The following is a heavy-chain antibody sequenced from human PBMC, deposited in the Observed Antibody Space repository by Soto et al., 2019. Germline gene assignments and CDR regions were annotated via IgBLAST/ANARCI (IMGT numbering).Heavy chain of an antibody. D-gene: IGHD2-2*01. J-gene: IGHJ6*02. CDR1: GGTFGSYA. V-gene: IGHV1-69*13. Sequence: SVKVSCKASGGTFGSYAISWVRQAPGQGLEWMGGIIPIPGTADYAQKFQGRVTIAADESTSTAYMELSSLRSEDTAVYYCARSQGSSTSLEIYYYYYYGMDVWGQGTTVTVSS. CDR2: IIPIPGTA. CDR3: ARSQGSSTSLEIYYYYYYGMDV.